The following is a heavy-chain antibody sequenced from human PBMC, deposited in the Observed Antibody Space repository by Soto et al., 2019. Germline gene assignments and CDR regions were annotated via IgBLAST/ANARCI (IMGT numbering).Heavy chain of an antibody. CDR2: INHSGST. J-gene: IGHJ3*02. CDR1: GGSFSGYY. CDR3: ASRILDYNAFDI. V-gene: IGHV4-34*01. Sequence: SETLSLTCAVYGGSFSGYYWSWIRQPPGKGLEWIGEINHSGSTNYNPSLKSRVTISVDTSKNQFSLKLSSVTAADTAVYYCASRILDYNAFDIWGQGTMVTVSS. D-gene: IGHD3-9*01.